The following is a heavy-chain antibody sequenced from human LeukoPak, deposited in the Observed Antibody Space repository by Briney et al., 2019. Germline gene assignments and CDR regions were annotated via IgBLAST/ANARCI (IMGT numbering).Heavy chain of an antibody. CDR2: ISWNSGSI. J-gene: IGHJ5*02. Sequence: PGRSLRLSCAASGFTFDDYAMHWVRQAPGKGLEWVSGISWNSGSIGYADSVKGRFTISRDNAKNSLYLQTNSLRAEDTALYYCAKDVGIAAAGDNWFDPWGQGTLVTVSS. CDR3: AKDVGIAAAGDNWFDP. CDR1: GFTFDDYA. D-gene: IGHD6-13*01. V-gene: IGHV3-9*01.